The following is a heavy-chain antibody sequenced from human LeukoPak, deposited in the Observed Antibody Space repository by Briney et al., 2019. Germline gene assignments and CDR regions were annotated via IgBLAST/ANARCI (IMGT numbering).Heavy chain of an antibody. CDR1: GGSFSGYY. D-gene: IGHD6-13*01. J-gene: IGHJ4*02. V-gene: IGHV4-34*01. CDR3: ATWGAYRSSWYGQDY. Sequence: PSETLSLTCAVYGGSFSGYYWSCIRQPPGKGLEWIGENNHSGSTNYNPSLKSRVTISLDTSKTQFSLKLTSVTAADTAVYYCATWGAYRSSWYGQDYWGQGTLVTVSS. CDR2: NNHSGST.